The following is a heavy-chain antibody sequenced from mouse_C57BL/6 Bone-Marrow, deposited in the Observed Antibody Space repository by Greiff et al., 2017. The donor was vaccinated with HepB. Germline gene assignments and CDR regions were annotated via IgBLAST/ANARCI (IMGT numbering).Heavy chain of an antibody. D-gene: IGHD1-1*01. CDR3: ARRGCGSSSYWYFDV. Sequence: QVQLQQSGAELVKPGASVKMSCKASGYTFTTYPIEWMKQNHGKSLEWIGNFHPYNDDTKYNEKFKGKATLTVEKSSSTVYLELSRLTSDDSAVYYCARRGCGSSSYWYFDVWGTGTTVTVSS. J-gene: IGHJ1*03. CDR1: GYTFTTYP. V-gene: IGHV1-47*01. CDR2: FHPYNDDT.